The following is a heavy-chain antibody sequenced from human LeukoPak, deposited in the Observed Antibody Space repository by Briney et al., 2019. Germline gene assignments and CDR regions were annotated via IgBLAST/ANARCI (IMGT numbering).Heavy chain of an antibody. CDR3: ARLNWFDP. Sequence: SETLSLTCTVSGGSISSYYWNWIRQPPGKGLEWIGSIYYSGNTYYNSSLKSRVTIAVDTSKNQFSLKVSSVTATDTAVYYCARLNWFDPWGQGTLVTVSS. CDR1: GGSISSYY. J-gene: IGHJ5*02. V-gene: IGHV4-39*01. CDR2: IYYSGNT.